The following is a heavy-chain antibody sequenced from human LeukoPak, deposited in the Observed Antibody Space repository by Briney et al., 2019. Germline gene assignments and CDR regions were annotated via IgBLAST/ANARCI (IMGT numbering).Heavy chain of an antibody. Sequence: GGSLRLSCVASGFTFSTYSMNWVRQAPGKGLEWVSCIGRSSSSIYYADSVKGRFTISRDNAKNSLYLQMNGLRAEDTAVYYCARGPSSQFRTDYWGQGTLVTVSS. CDR1: GFTFSTYS. D-gene: IGHD2-2*01. V-gene: IGHV3-48*01. CDR3: ARGPSSQFRTDY. J-gene: IGHJ4*02. CDR2: IGRSSSSI.